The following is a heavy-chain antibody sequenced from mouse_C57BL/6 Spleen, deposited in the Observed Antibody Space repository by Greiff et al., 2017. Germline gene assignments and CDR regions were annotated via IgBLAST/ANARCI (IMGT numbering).Heavy chain of an antibody. CDR2: IDPENGDT. J-gene: IGHJ2*01. CDR1: GFNIKDDY. D-gene: IGHD6-1*01. CDR3: TTGRYYFDY. V-gene: IGHV14-4*01. Sequence: EVHLVESGAELVRPGASVKLSCTASGFNIKDDYMHWVKQRPEQGLEWIGWIDPENGDTEYASKFQGKATITADTSSNTAYLQLSSLTSEDTAVYYCTTGRYYFDYWGQGTTLTVSS.